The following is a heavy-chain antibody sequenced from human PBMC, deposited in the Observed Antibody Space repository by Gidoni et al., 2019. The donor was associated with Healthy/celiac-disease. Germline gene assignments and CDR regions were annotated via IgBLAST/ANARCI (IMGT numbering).Heavy chain of an antibody. V-gene: IGHV3-15*01. D-gene: IGHD4-17*01. CDR1: GFSFSNAW. CDR2: LKSKTDGGTT. J-gene: IGHJ4*02. CDR3: TTSNYGDYRGLDY. Sequence: EVQLVESGGGLVKPGGSLRLSCAASGFSFSNAWMSWVRQAPGKGLEWVGRLKSKTDGGTTDYAAPVKGRFTISRDDSKNTLYLQMNSLKTEDTAVYYCTTSNYGDYRGLDYWGQGTLVTVSS.